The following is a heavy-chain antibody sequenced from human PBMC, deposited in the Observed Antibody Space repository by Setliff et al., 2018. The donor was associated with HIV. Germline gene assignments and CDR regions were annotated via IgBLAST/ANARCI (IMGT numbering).Heavy chain of an antibody. CDR2: INPNSGGT. CDR1: GYTFTGYY. D-gene: IGHD2-21*01. J-gene: IGHJ4*02. CDR3: ARGTINNYFDY. Sequence: ASVKVSCKASGYTFTGYYMHWVRQAPGQGLEWMGWINPNSGGTNYAQKFQGRVTMTTDTFTNTAYMELRSLRSDDTAVYYCARGTINNYFDYWGQGTLVTVSS. V-gene: IGHV1-2*02.